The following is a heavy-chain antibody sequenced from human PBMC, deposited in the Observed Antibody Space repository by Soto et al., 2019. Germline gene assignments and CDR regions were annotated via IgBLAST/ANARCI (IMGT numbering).Heavy chain of an antibody. Sequence: ASVKVSCKASGYTFTSYGLSWVRQAPGQGLEWMGWMNPNSGNTGYAQKFQGRVTMTRNTSISTAYMELSSLRSEDTAVYYCARVGHFWSGRAYYPMAVWGKGTTVTGSS. D-gene: IGHD3-3*02. V-gene: IGHV1-8*02. J-gene: IGHJ6*03. CDR3: ARVGHFWSGRAYYPMAV. CDR2: MNPNSGNT. CDR1: GYTFTSYG.